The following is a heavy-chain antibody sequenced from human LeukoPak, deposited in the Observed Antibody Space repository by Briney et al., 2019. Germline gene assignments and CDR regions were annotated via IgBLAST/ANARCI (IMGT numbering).Heavy chain of an antibody. CDR2: ISYDGSNK. CDR1: GLPFSTYG. V-gene: IGHV3-30*19. J-gene: IGHJ3*02. CDR3: ARDYGGNSGNSAFDI. Sequence: GGSLRLSCAASGLPFSTYGMHWVRQAPGKGLEWVAFISYDGSNKYYADSVKGRFTISRDNSKNTLYLQMNSLRAEDTAVYFCARDYGGNSGNSAFDIWGQGTMVTVSS. D-gene: IGHD4-23*01.